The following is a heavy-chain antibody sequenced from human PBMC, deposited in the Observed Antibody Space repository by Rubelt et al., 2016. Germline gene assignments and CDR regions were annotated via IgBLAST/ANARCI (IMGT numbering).Heavy chain of an antibody. D-gene: IGHD5-24*01. V-gene: IGHV1-18*01. CDR1: GYTFTSYG. CDR2: ISAYNGNT. CDR3: ARRDGYNWDDAFDI. Sequence: QVQLVQSGAEVKKPGASVKVSCKASGYTFTSYGISWVRQAPGQGLEWMGWISAYNGNTNYAQKLQGTVTRTTDTSTSTAYRELRSLRSDDTAVYYCARRDGYNWDDAFDIWGQGTMVTVSS. J-gene: IGHJ3*02.